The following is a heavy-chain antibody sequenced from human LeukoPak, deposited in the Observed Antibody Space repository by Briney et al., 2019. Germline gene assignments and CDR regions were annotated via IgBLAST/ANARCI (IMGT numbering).Heavy chain of an antibody. D-gene: IGHD3-3*01. Sequence: GGSLRLSCAASVFTFSSYGMHWVRQAPGKGLEWVAFIRYDGSNKYYAESGQGRFTISRDNPKNTLYLQMNSLRAEDTAVYYCASSPRDGGAFDIRGQGTMVTVSS. J-gene: IGHJ3*02. CDR3: ASSPRDGGAFDI. V-gene: IGHV3-30*02. CDR1: VFTFSSYG. CDR2: IRYDGSNK.